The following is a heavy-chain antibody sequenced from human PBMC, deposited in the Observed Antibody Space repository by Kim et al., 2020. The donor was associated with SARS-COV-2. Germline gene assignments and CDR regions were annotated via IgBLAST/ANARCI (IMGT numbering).Heavy chain of an antibody. J-gene: IGHJ5*02. D-gene: IGHD2-2*02. V-gene: IGHV4-30-4*01. CDR2: IYYSGST. CDR1: GGSISSGDYY. Sequence: SETLSLTCTVSGGSISSGDYYWSWIRQPPGKGLEWIGYIYYSGSTYYNPSLKSRVTISVDTSKNQFSLKLSSVTAADTAVYYCARARRELVVVPAAIHWFDPWGQGTLVTVSS. CDR3: ARARRELVVVPAAIHWFDP.